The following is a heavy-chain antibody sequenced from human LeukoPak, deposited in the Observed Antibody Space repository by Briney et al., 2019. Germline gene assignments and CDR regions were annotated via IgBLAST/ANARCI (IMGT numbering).Heavy chain of an antibody. J-gene: IGHJ4*02. D-gene: IGHD3-10*01. CDR2: IKQDGSEK. CDR3: ARVPYGSGTHFADY. Sequence: GGSLRLSCAASGFTFSSYWMSWVRQAPGKGLERVANIKQDGSEKYYVDSVKGRFTISRDNAKNSLYLQMNSLRAEDTAVYYCARVPYGSGTHFADYWGQGTLVTVSS. V-gene: IGHV3-7*03. CDR1: GFTFSSYW.